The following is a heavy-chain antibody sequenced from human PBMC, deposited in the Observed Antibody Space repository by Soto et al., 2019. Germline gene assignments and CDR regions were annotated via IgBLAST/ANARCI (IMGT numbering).Heavy chain of an antibody. D-gene: IGHD3-22*01. CDR3: ATGVKKRITMIVVVITPFDY. CDR2: FDPEDGET. V-gene: IGHV1-24*01. Sequence: GASVKVSCKASGYTFTIYYMHWVRQAPGKGLEWMGGFDPEDGETIYAQKFQGRVTMTEDTSTDTAYMELSSLRSEDTAVYYCATGVKKRITMIVVVITPFDYWGQGTLVTVSS. J-gene: IGHJ4*02. CDR1: GYTFTIYY.